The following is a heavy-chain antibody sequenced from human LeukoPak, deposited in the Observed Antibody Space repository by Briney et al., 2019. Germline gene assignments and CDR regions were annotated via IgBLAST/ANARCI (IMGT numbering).Heavy chain of an antibody. CDR3: ARGWSGVQYYYDSSGYYFFDY. CDR1: GGSISSSSYY. CDR2: IYYSGST. D-gene: IGHD3-22*01. Sequence: RSSETLSLTCTVSGGSISSSSYYWGWIRQPPGKGLEWIGSIYYSGSTYCNPSLKSRVTISVDTSKNQFSLKLSSVTAADTAVYYCARGWSGVQYYYDSSGYYFFDYWGQGTLVTVSS. J-gene: IGHJ4*02. V-gene: IGHV4-39*07.